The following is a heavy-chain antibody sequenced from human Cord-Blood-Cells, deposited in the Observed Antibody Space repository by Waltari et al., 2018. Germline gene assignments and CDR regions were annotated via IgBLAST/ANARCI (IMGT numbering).Heavy chain of an antibody. CDR2: TNYRSKWYN. V-gene: IGHV6-1*01. D-gene: IGHD7-27*01. Sequence: QVQLQQSGPGLVKPSQTLSLTCAISGDSVSSNSAAWNWIRQSPSRGLEWLGRTNYRSKWYNDDAVSVKSRITSNPDTSKNQFSLQLNSVTPEDTAVYYCAREDPFNWDDAFDIWGQGTMVTVSS. CDR3: AREDPFNWDDAFDI. CDR1: GDSVSSNSAA. J-gene: IGHJ3*02.